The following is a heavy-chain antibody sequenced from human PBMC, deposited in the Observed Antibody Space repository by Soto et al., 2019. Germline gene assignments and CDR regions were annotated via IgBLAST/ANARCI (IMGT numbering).Heavy chain of an antibody. CDR3: AKSQGSGSNRITIFGVVPKDYYYYGMDV. V-gene: IGHV3-23*01. CDR2: TSGSGGST. D-gene: IGHD3-3*01. J-gene: IGHJ6*02. Sequence: PGGSLRLSCAASGFTFSSYAMSWVRQAPGKGLEWVSATSGSGGSTYYADSVKGRFTISRDNSKNTLYLQMNSLRAEDTAVYYCAKSQGSGSNRITIFGVVPKDYYYYGMDVWGQGTTVTVSS. CDR1: GFTFSSYA.